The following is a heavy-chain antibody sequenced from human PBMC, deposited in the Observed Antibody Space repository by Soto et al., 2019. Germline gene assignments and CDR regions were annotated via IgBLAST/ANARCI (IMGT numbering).Heavy chain of an antibody. CDR2: IIPSFNKV. Sequence: LQLVESGGGLVQPGGSLRLSCAASGFTFSSYAVTWVRHAPGQGLEWMATIIPSFNKVNYAQKFQDRVTIIADKSTSIAYMELSSLRSEDTALYYCARSTIFGVIIGPMDVWGQGTTVTVSS. J-gene: IGHJ6*02. V-gene: IGHV1-69*06. CDR3: ARSTIFGVIIGPMDV. CDR1: GFTFSSYA. D-gene: IGHD3-3*01.